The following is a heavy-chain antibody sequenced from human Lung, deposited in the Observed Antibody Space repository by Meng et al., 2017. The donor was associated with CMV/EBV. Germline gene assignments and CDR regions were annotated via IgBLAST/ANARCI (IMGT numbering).Heavy chain of an antibody. CDR1: GGSISSSSYY. J-gene: IGHJ4*02. CDR2: IYYSGST. D-gene: IGHD3-3*01. Sequence: SETLSLTXTVSGGSISSSSYYWGWIRQPPGKGLEWIGSIYYSGSTYYNPSLKSRVTISVDTSKNQFSLKLSSVTAADTAVYYCARLTIFGGVRYWGQGTLVTVS. CDR3: ARLTIFGGVRY. V-gene: IGHV4-39*01.